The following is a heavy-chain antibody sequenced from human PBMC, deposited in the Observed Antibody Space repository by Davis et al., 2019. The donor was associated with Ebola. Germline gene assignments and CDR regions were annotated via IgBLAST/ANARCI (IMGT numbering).Heavy chain of an antibody. CDR2: IYYSGST. Sequence: MPSETLSLTCTVSGGSISSSSYYWGWIRQPPGKGLEWIGYIYYSGSTNYNPSLKSRVTISVDTSKNQFSLKLSSVTAADTAVYYCARVLTLNWFDPWGQGTLVTVSS. CDR1: GGSISSSSYY. CDR3: ARVLTLNWFDP. J-gene: IGHJ5*02. V-gene: IGHV4-61*05. D-gene: IGHD3-10*01.